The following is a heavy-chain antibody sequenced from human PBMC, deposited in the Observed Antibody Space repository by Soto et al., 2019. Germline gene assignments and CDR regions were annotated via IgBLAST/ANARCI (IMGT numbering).Heavy chain of an antibody. Sequence: VGSLRLSCAASGFSVTGNHMTWVRQAPGKGLEWVSSLYTGGTTYYADSVQGRFTISRDSSKNTLFLQMDRLRVEDSAVYYCARDLATVGKGFDSWGPGTLVTVSS. D-gene: IGHD5-12*01. CDR2: LYTGGTT. CDR1: GFSVTGNH. V-gene: IGHV3-53*01. CDR3: ARDLATVGKGFDS. J-gene: IGHJ4*02.